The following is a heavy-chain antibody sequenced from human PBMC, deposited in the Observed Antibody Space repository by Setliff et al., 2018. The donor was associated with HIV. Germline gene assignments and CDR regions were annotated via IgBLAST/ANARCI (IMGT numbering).Heavy chain of an antibody. V-gene: IGHV4-39*01. CDR2: IYYSGST. J-gene: IGHJ5*02. D-gene: IGHD3-22*01. CDR3: ASRVYYYDSSGYLREEGFDP. CDR1: GGSISNSRYY. Sequence: SETLSLTCTVSGGSISNSRYYWSWIHQPPGKGLGWIGSIYYSGSTYYNPSLKSRVTISVNTSKNQFSLKLSSVTAADAAVYYCASRVYYYDSSGYLREEGFDPWGQGTLVTVSS.